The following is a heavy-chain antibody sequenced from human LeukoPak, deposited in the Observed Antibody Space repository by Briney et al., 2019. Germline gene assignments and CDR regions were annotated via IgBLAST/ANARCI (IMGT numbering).Heavy chain of an antibody. Sequence: PGGSLRLSCAASGFTFSSYSMNWVRQAPGKGLEWVSSISSSSSYIYYADSVKGRFTISRDNAKNSLFLQMNSLRPEDSAVYYCARETDSTLFDYWGQGTLVTVSS. CDR2: ISSSSSYI. J-gene: IGHJ4*02. V-gene: IGHV3-21*01. D-gene: IGHD2-2*01. CDR3: ARETDSTLFDY. CDR1: GFTFSSYS.